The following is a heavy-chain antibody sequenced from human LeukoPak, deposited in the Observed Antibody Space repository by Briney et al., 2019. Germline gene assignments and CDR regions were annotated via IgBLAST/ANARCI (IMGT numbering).Heavy chain of an antibody. CDR3: ARALSLDY. CDR1: GGSFSGYY. CDR2: INHSGST. V-gene: IGHV4-34*01. Sequence: SETLSLTCAVYGGSFSGYYWSWIRQPPGKGLEWIGEINHSGSTNYNPSLKSRVTISVDTSKNQFSLKLSSVTAADTAVYYCARALSLDYWGQGTLVTVPS. J-gene: IGHJ4*02.